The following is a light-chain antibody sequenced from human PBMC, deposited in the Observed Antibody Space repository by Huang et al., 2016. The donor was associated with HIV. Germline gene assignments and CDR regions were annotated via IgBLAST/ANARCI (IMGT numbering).Light chain of an antibody. J-gene: IGKJ2*01. V-gene: IGKV1-39*01. Sequence: DIQINQSPSSLSASVGDRVIITCRASQNINRYLNWYQQQPGKAPKLLISGASKLQRGVPSSFSGSGSGTHFTLAISSLSPEDSATYYCQQSAVTPRTFGQGTKLEI. CDR1: QNINRY. CDR3: QQSAVTPRT. CDR2: GAS.